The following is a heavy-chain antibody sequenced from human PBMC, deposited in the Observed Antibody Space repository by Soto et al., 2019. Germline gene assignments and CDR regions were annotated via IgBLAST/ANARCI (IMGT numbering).Heavy chain of an antibody. CDR3: VQTTGWPGFDF. D-gene: IGHD6-19*01. CDR1: GFTVSSKY. J-gene: IGHJ4*02. CDR2: IYGGGTT. Sequence: EVQLVESGGGLIQPGGSLRLSCAASGFTVSSKYMTWAPQAPGKGLEWVSVIYGGGTTYYAYSVKGRLTISMDNSTNTLYLQMNSLRAEDTAVYSCVQTTGWPGFDFWGQGTLVTVSS. V-gene: IGHV3-53*01.